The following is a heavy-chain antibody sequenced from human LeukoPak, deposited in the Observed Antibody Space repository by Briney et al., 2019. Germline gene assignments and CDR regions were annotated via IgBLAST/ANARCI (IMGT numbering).Heavy chain of an antibody. CDR2: ISWNSGSI. CDR1: GFTFDDYA. V-gene: IGHV3-9*03. Sequence: GRSLRLSCAASGFTFDDYAMHWVRQAPGKGLEWVSGISWNSGSIGSADSVKGRFTISRDNAKNSLYLQMNSLRAEDMALYYCAKDNRLYYDILTGYYTDYYYYYMDVWGKGTTVTVSS. J-gene: IGHJ6*03. D-gene: IGHD3-9*01. CDR3: AKDNRLYYDILTGYYTDYYYYYMDV.